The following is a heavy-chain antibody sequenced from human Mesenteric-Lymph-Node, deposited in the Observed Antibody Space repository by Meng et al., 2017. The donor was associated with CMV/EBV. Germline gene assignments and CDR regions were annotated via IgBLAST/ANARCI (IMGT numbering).Heavy chain of an antibody. J-gene: IGHJ6*02. CDR1: GFTFSSYE. Sequence: GGSLRLSCAASGFTFSSYEMNWVRQALGKGLEWVSYISSSGSTIYYADSVKGRFTISRDNAKNSLYLQMNSLRAEDTAVYYCARDLVAAAGPPNNYYGMDVWGQGTTVTVSS. D-gene: IGHD6-13*01. V-gene: IGHV3-48*03. CDR3: ARDLVAAAGPPNNYYGMDV. CDR2: ISSSGSTI.